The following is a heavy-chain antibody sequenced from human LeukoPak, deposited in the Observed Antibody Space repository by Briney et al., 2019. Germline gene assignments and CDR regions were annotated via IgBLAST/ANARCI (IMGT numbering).Heavy chain of an antibody. V-gene: IGHV3-23*01. J-gene: IGHJ4*02. CDR2: ISGSGGST. Sequence: GGSLRLSCAASGFTFSNYWMTWVRQAPGKGLEWVSAISGSGGSTYYADSVKGRFTISRDSSKNTLSLQMNSLRAEDTAVYYCAKGGSFDSWGQGTLVTVSS. CDR3: AKGGSFDS. D-gene: IGHD3-10*01. CDR1: GFTFSNYW.